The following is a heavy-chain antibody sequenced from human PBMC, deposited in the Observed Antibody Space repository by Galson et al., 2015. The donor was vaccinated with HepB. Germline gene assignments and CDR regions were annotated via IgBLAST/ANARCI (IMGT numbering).Heavy chain of an antibody. CDR3: ARSGYDARGYYFDY. CDR2: ISWNSGSI. Sequence: SLRLSCAASGFTFDDYAMHWVRQAPGKGLEWVSGISWNSGSIGYADSVKGRFTISGDNAKNSLYLQMNSLRAEDTALYYCARSGYDARGYYFDYWGQGTLVTVSS. CDR1: GFTFDDYA. J-gene: IGHJ4*02. D-gene: IGHD5-12*01. V-gene: IGHV3-9*01.